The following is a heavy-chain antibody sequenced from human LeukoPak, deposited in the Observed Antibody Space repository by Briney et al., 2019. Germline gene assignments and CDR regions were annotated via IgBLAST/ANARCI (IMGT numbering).Heavy chain of an antibody. V-gene: IGHV4-38-2*02. CDR1: GYSISSGYY. CDR2: IYHSGST. CDR3: AGAWDYSSYLDV. D-gene: IGHD5-18*01. J-gene: IGHJ6*03. Sequence: SETLSLTCTVSGYSISSGYYWGWIRQPPGKGLEWIGSIYHSGSTYYNPSLKSRVTISLDTSKNQFSLKLSSVTAADTAVYYCAGAWDYSSYLDVWGKGTAVTVSS.